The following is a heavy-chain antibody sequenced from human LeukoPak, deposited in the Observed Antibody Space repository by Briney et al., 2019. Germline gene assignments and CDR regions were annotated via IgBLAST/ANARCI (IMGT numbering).Heavy chain of an antibody. CDR2: IYRSGST. J-gene: IGHJ4*02. CDR3: ARGASWIDF. Sequence: NPSETLSLTCAVSGDSISSPGYSWSWIRQPPGKGLEWIGYIYRSGSTYYNPSLKSRVTMSVDRSKNQFSLKVTSVTAADTAVYYCARGASWIDFWGPGTLVTVSS. V-gene: IGHV4-30-2*01. CDR1: GDSISSPGYS. D-gene: IGHD1-1*01.